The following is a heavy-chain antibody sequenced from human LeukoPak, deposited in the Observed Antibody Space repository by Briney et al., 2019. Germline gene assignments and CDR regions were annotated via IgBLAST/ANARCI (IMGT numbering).Heavy chain of an antibody. Sequence: GGSLRLSCAASGFTFSSYSMNWVRQAPGKGLEWVSSISSSSSYIYYADSVKGRFTISRDNAKNSLYLQMNSLRAEDTAVYYCARRFDDFWSGYPVDYWGQGTLVTVSS. V-gene: IGHV3-21*01. CDR2: ISSSSSYI. J-gene: IGHJ4*02. CDR1: GFTFSSYS. CDR3: ARRFDDFWSGYPVDY. D-gene: IGHD3-3*01.